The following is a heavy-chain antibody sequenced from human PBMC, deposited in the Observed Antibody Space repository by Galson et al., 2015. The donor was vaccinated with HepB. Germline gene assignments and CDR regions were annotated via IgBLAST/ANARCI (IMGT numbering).Heavy chain of an antibody. Sequence: SLRLSCAASGFTFNEYAMNWVRQPPGRGLEWVSGISWNSGTIGYADSVKGRFTINPDTSKNQFSLQLNSVTPEDTALYCCARGRVSAFDIWGQGTMVTVSS. J-gene: IGHJ3*02. CDR3: ARGRVSAFDI. D-gene: IGHD3-16*01. V-gene: IGHV3-9*01. CDR1: GFTFNEYA. CDR2: ISWNSGTI.